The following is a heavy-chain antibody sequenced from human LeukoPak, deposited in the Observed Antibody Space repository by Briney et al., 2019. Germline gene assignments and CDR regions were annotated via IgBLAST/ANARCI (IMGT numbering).Heavy chain of an antibody. CDR1: GGSISSGSYY. V-gene: IGHV4-61*02. Sequence: TLSLTCTVSGGSISSGSYYWSWIRQPAGKGLEWIGRIYTSGSTNYNPSLKSRVTISVDTSKNQFSLKLSSVTAADTAVYYCARGTIGWFDPWGQGTLVTVSS. CDR2: IYTSGST. CDR3: ARGTIGWFDP. J-gene: IGHJ5*02. D-gene: IGHD3-3*01.